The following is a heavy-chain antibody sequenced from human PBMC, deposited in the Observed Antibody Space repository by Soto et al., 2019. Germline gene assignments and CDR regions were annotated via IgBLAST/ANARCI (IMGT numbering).Heavy chain of an antibody. J-gene: IGHJ4*02. Sequence: QVQLQQWGAGLVKPSETLSLSCAVYGQSFSGHSWAWIRQPPGKGLEWIGEINESGSTYYNPSLKSRVTISTDTSKNQFSLKLSSVSAADTAAYFCARGSGIVARPGELEDVKYAYWGQGTLVNVSS. CDR3: ARGSGIVARPGELEDVKYAY. V-gene: IGHV4-34*01. CDR1: GQSFSGHS. CDR2: INESGST. D-gene: IGHD1-1*01.